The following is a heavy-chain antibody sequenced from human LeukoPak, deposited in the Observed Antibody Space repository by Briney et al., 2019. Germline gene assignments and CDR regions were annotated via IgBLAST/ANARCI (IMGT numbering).Heavy chain of an antibody. V-gene: IGHV3-23*01. CDR3: AKDTHQLLWFGEPSFDH. CDR1: GFTFSSYA. J-gene: IGHJ4*02. D-gene: IGHD3-10*01. Sequence: GGSLRLSCAASGFTFSSYAMSWVRQAPGKGLEWVSAISGSGGSTYYADSVKGRFTISRDNSKNTLYLQMNSLRAEDTAVYYCAKDTHQLLWFGEPSFDHWGQGTLVTVSS. CDR2: ISGSGGST.